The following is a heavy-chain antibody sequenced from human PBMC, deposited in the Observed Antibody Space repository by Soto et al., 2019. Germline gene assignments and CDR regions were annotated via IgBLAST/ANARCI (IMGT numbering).Heavy chain of an antibody. V-gene: IGHV3-48*01. CDR1: GFTFSSYS. Sequence: GGSLRLSCAASGFTFSSYSMNWVRQAPGKGLEWVSYISSSSTIYYADSVKGRFTISRDNAKNSLYLQMNSLRAEDTAVYYCARVPGYDMDVWGKGTTVTVSS. CDR3: ARVPGYDMDV. CDR2: ISSSSTI. J-gene: IGHJ6*03.